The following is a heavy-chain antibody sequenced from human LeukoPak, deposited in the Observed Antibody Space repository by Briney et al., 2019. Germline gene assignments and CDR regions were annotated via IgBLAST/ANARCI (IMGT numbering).Heavy chain of an antibody. CDR3: ARVHYDILTGYYLDY. J-gene: IGHJ4*02. V-gene: IGHV4-59*01. CDR2: IYYGGST. D-gene: IGHD3-9*01. CDR1: GGSISNYY. Sequence: ASETLSLTCTVSGGSISNYYWSWIRQPPGKGLEWIGYIYYGGSTNYNPSLKSRVTISVDTSKNQLSLKLRSVTAADTAMYYCARVHYDILTGYYLDYWGQGTLVIVSS.